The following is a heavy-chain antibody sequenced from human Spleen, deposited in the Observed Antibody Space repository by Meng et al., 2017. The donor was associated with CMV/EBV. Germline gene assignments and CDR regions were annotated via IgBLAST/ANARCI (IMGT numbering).Heavy chain of an antibody. V-gene: IGHV4-39*01. J-gene: IGHJ4*02. D-gene: IGHD2-2*01. CDR3: ARQLIVGPADTTLGYFDY. CDR1: SSSSHY. Sequence: SSSSHYWGWLRHRPGNGLEWIGSIYYSGSTYYKPSLKSRITISVDTSKNQFSLKLSSVTAADTAVYYCARQLIVGPADTTLGYFDYWGQGTLVTVSS. CDR2: IYYSGST.